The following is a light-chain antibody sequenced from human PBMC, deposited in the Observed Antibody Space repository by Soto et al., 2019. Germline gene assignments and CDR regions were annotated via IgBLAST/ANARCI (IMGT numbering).Light chain of an antibody. Sequence: PGEIATLSCRASQSLRRGDLACYQQIPGQAPGLLIYGASSRATGIPDGFSGSGSGTDFNLTVSRLQPEDFAVYYCQDYGTSWTFGQGTKVDIK. CDR2: GAS. V-gene: IGKV3-20*01. CDR1: QSLRRGD. CDR3: QDYGTSWT. J-gene: IGKJ1*01.